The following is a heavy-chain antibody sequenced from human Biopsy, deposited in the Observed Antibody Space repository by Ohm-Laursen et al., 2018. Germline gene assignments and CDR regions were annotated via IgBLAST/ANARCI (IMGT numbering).Heavy chain of an antibody. D-gene: IGHD4-17*01. CDR2: IFPDDEK. CDR3: ARILGSTVTTYSAMDV. J-gene: IGHJ6*02. V-gene: IGHV2-26*01. CDR1: GFSLSNGRMG. Sequence: TQTLTLTGSVSGFSLSNGRMGVSWIRQPPGKALEWLAHIFPDDEKAYSTSLKSRLTISKDTSKSQVVLTMTNLDPVDTATYYCARILGSTVTTYSAMDVWGQGTTVTVSS.